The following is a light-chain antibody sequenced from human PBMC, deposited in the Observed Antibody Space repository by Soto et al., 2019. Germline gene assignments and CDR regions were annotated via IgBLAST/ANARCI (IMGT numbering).Light chain of an antibody. CDR2: SAS. Sequence: IVMVQSPATLSVSPGESVILSCRASQNIDTKLAWYRQRPGQAPRLLIYSASIRATGIPARFSGRGSGTEFTLTISGLQSEDFAVYYCQQYKEWRTFGQGTNVDI. CDR3: QQYKEWRT. V-gene: IGKV3-15*01. CDR1: QNIDTK. J-gene: IGKJ1*01.